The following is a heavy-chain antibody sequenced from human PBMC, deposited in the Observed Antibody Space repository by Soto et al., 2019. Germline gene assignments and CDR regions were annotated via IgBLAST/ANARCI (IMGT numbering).Heavy chain of an antibody. CDR1: RGSISMSNW. V-gene: IGHV4-4*02. CDR3: AKGRNYFDP. D-gene: IGHD1-7*01. J-gene: IGHJ5*02. CDR2: ISEWGTT. Sequence: SETLSLTSAVSRGSISMSNWWTWIRQSPGKGLEWIGEISEWGTTNYKPSLKSRLTISVDKSNNHLSLNLTSVTAADTAIYYCAKGRNYFDPWGHGILVTVSP.